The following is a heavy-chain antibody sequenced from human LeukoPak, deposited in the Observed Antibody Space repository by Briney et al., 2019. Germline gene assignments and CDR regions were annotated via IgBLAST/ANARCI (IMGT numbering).Heavy chain of an antibody. D-gene: IGHD2-21*02. Sequence: KSGGSLRLSCAASGFTFSSYSMNWVRQAPGKGLEWVSSISSSSSYIYYADSVKGRFTISRDNAKNSLYLQMNSLRAEDTAVYYCARFAYWGSGCALAHYGVDVWGKGTTVTVSS. CDR1: GFTFSSYS. CDR3: ARFAYWGSGCALAHYGVDV. V-gene: IGHV3-21*01. CDR2: ISSSSSYI. J-gene: IGHJ6*04.